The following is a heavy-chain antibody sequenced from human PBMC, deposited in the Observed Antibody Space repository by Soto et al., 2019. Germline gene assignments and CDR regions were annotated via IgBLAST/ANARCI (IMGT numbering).Heavy chain of an antibody. D-gene: IGHD6-13*01. CDR3: AKVDVSTAGSFDY. CDR2: INPSGDST. V-gene: IGHV3-23*01. Sequence: GESRKISCVASGFTFSRHGLSWVRQAPGKGLEWVSTINPSGDSTFYADSVKGRFTISRDNSKNTVYLQMNSLSVGDTAVYLCAKVDVSTAGSFDYWGQGALVTVSS. J-gene: IGHJ4*02. CDR1: GFTFSRHG.